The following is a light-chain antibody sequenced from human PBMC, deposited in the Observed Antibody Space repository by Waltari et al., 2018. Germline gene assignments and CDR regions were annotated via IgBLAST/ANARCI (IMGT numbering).Light chain of an antibody. V-gene: IGKV2-29*02. CDR1: QSLLHPDGKTY. CDR2: EVS. CDR3: MQGIHLIS. J-gene: IGKJ5*01. Sequence: IVMTQTPLSLSLTPGQSASTSCKSSQSLLHPDGKTYLHWYLQTPAQPPQLLMYEVSRRFTGVPERFSGSGSGTDFTLTIRRVEADDVGIYYCMQGIHLISFGQGTRLEIK.